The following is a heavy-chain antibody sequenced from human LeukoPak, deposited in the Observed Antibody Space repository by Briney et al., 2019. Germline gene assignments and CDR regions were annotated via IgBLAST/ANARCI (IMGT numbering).Heavy chain of an antibody. D-gene: IGHD6-19*01. CDR3: ARGMRIAVAGTLDY. V-gene: IGHV3-33*08. Sequence: GGSLRLSCAASGFTFSSYAMHWVRQAPGKGLEWVAVIWYDGSNKYYADSVKGRFTISRDNSKNTLYLQMNSLRAEDTAVYYCARGMRIAVAGTLDYWGQGTLVTVSS. CDR2: IWYDGSNK. CDR1: GFTFSSYA. J-gene: IGHJ4*02.